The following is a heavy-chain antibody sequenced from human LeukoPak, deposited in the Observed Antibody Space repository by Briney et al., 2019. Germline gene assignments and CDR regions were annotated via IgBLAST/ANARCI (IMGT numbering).Heavy chain of an antibody. J-gene: IGHJ4*02. V-gene: IGHV3-21*04. D-gene: IGHD3-22*01. CDR3: AKNVGSYYDSSGYYLGFDY. CDR1: GFTFSSYS. CDR2: ISSSSSYI. Sequence: GGSLRLSCAASGFTFSSYSMNWVRQAPGKGLEWVSSISSSSSYIYYADSVKGRFTISRDNSKNTLYLQMNSLRAEDTAVYYCAKNVGSYYDSSGYYLGFDYWGQGTLVTVSS.